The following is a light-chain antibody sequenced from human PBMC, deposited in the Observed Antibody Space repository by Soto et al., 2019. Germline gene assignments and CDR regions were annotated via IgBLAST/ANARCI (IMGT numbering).Light chain of an antibody. J-gene: IGKJ4*01. CDR1: QSVSSSY. V-gene: IGKV3-20*01. CDR2: GAS. Sequence: EIVLTQSPGTLSLYPGERATLSCRASQSVSSSYLAWYQQKPGQAPSLLIYGASSRATGIPDRFSGSGSGTDFTLTISRLEPEDFAVYYCQHYGSLVLTFGGGTKVEIK. CDR3: QHYGSLVLT.